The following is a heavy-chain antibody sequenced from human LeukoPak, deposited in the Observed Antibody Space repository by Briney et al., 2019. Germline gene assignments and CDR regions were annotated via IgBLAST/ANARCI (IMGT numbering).Heavy chain of an antibody. V-gene: IGHV4-59*01. CDR3: ARYSPVVAATYWYFDL. CDR2: TYYSGST. D-gene: IGHD2-15*01. CDR1: GGSISSYY. J-gene: IGHJ2*01. Sequence: SETLSLTCTVSGGSISSYYWSWIRQPPRKGLEWIGYTYYSGSTNYNPSLKSRVTISVDTSKNQFSLKLSSVTAADTAVYYCARYSPVVAATYWYFDLWGRGTLVTVSS.